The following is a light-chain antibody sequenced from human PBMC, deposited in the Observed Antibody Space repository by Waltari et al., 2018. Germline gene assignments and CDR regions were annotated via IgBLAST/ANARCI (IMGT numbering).Light chain of an antibody. V-gene: IGLV1-44*01. J-gene: IGLJ3*02. CDR1: SSNIGSAT. CDR3: ATWDDTLHGCWV. Sequence: QSVLTQPPSASGTPGQRVTITCSGSSSNIGSATVNWFQHLPGTAPTPHLYTDNQRPSGVPDRFSGSMSGTSASLAISGLQSEDEADYYWATWDDTLHGCWVFGGGTKLTVL. CDR2: TDN.